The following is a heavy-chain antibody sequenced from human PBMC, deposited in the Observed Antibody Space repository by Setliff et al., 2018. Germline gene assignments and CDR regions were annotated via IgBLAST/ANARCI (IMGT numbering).Heavy chain of an antibody. Sequence: LRLSCAASGFTFSTYRMHWVRQAPGKGLEWVAVIWDDGGNKYHADSVKGRFTISRDNSKNALYLQMNSLRPDDTAVYYCARTCSGSGCYAGLESWGQGTPVTVSS. CDR2: IWDDGGNK. CDR1: GFTFSTYR. CDR3: ARTCSGSGCYAGLES. J-gene: IGHJ4*02. V-gene: IGHV3-33*08. D-gene: IGHD2-15*01.